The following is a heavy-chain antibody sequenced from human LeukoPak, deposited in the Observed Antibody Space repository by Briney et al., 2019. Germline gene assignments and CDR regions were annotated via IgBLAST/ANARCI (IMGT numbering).Heavy chain of an antibody. J-gene: IGHJ4*02. CDR1: GFTFSKYW. V-gene: IGHV3-74*01. CDR3: APKQWLARPPDS. Sequence: GGSLRLSCAPSGFTFSKYWMLWVRQAPGKGLESVSRINTDGTVTTYTDSVKGRFTVSRDNADNTMFLQMNSVRDEDTAVYYCAPKQWLARPPDSWGQGTPVTVSS. CDR2: INTDGTVT. D-gene: IGHD6-19*01.